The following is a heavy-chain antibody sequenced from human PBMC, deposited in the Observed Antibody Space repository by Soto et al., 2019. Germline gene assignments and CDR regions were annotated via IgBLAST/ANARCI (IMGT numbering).Heavy chain of an antibody. CDR2: IYYCGST. Sequence: QVQLQESGPGLVKPSETLSLTCTVSGGSISSYYWSWIRQPPGKGLELIGYIYYCGSTNYNPSLKSRVTISVDTSKNQFSLKLSSVTAADTAVYYCARHGYGSGSYYHYWGQGTLVTVSS. CDR1: GGSISSYY. CDR3: ARHGYGSGSYYHY. D-gene: IGHD3-10*01. V-gene: IGHV4-59*08. J-gene: IGHJ4*02.